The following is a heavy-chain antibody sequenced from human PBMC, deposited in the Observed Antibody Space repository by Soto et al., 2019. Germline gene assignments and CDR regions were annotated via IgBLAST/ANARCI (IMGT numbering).Heavy chain of an antibody. D-gene: IGHD3-3*01. CDR1: GGSVSSGSYY. J-gene: IGHJ4*02. V-gene: IGHV4-61*01. Sequence: PSETLSLTCTVSGGSVSSGSYYWSWIRQPPGKGLEWIGDMYFSGSTNYNPSLKSRVTISVDTSKNQVSLKLNSVTAGDTAVYYCVGDFWSGYYSYFEYWGQGTLVTVSS. CDR2: MYFSGST. CDR3: VGDFWSGYYSYFEY.